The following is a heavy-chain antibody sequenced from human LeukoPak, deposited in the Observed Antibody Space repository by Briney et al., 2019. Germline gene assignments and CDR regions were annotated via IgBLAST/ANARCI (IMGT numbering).Heavy chain of an antibody. CDR3: ARSAAGMYYFDY. D-gene: IGHD3-10*01. Sequence: AGGSLRLSCAASGFTVSSNYMSWVRQAPGKGLEWVSVIYSGGSTYYADSVKGRFTISRDNSKNTLYLQMNSLRAEDTAVYYCARSAAGMYYFDYWGQGTLVTVSS. J-gene: IGHJ4*02. V-gene: IGHV3-53*01. CDR2: IYSGGST. CDR1: GFTVSSNY.